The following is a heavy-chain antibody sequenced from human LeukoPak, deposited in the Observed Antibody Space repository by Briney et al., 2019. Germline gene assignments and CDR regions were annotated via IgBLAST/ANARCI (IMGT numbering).Heavy chain of an antibody. D-gene: IGHD3-3*01. Sequence: VASVKVSCKASGGTFSSYAISWVRQAPGQGLEWMGRIIPILGIANYAQKFQGRVTITADKSTSTAYMELSSLRSEDTAVYYCARDLGYDFWSGNKGAFWLDPWGQGTLVIVSS. CDR1: GGTFSSYA. V-gene: IGHV1-69*04. CDR3: ARDLGYDFWSGNKGAFWLDP. CDR2: IIPILGIA. J-gene: IGHJ5*02.